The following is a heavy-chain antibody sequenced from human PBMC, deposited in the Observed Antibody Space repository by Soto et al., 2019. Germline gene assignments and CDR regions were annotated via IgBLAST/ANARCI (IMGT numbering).Heavy chain of an antibody. CDR2: IFSNDEK. V-gene: IGHV2-26*01. CDR1: GFSPSNARMG. J-gene: IGHJ6*03. CDR3: ARSTYYYYNMDV. Sequence: SGPTLVNHTETLTLTCTVSGFSPSNARMGVSWIRQPPGKALEWLAHIFSNDEKSYSTSLESRLTISKDTSKSQVVRTMTNMDPVDTATYYCARSTYYYYNMDVWGKGTTVTGSS.